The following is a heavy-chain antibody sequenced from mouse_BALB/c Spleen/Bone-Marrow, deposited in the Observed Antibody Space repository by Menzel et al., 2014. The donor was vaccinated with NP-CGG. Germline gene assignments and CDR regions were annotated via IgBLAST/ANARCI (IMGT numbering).Heavy chain of an antibody. Sequence: VQAQQCGVDLAKAGGGAKLPCKDSADTPTSHCMHRVKQRPGQGLXWIGEIDSSYRYPNYNQXXXXKATLTVDKSHSTAYLQLRGLTSADSPVYYSARGLYGESVXWGPVTTLTVS. CDR3: ARGLYGESVX. J-gene: IGHJ2*01. CDR1: ADTPTSHC. D-gene: IGHD2-13*01. V-gene: IGHV1-69*02. CDR2: IDSSYRYP.